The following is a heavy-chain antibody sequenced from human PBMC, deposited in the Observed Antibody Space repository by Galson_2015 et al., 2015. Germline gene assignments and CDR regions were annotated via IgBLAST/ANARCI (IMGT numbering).Heavy chain of an antibody. CDR3: AKGVIARDYYYYGMDV. D-gene: IGHD3-16*02. Sequence: SLRLSCAASGFTFSSYAMNWVRQAPGKGLEWVSAIRGSGGSTYYADSVKGRFTISRDNSKNTLYLQMNSLRAEDTAVYYCAKGVIARDYYYYGMDVWGQGTTVTVSS. J-gene: IGHJ6*02. V-gene: IGHV3-23*01. CDR2: IRGSGGST. CDR1: GFTFSSYA.